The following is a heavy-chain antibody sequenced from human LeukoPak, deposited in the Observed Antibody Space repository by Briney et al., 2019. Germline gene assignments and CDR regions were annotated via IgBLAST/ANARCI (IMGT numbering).Heavy chain of an antibody. V-gene: IGHV3-48*03. D-gene: IGHD2-15*01. J-gene: IGHJ4*02. CDR2: TTRTGFTK. CDR1: GFTFRNYE. Sequence: GGSLRLSCAASGFTFRNYEMNWVRQAPGKGLEWISYTTRTGFTKYYADSVRGRFTISRDNAKNSLYLQMNSLRAEDTAVYYCARGFCSGGTCYFLIAFDYWGQGTLVTVPS. CDR3: ARGFCSGGTCYFLIAFDY.